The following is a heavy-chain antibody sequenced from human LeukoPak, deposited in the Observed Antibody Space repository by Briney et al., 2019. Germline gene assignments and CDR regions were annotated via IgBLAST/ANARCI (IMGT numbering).Heavy chain of an antibody. CDR3: AREGVLWFGELFYYYYYYYMDV. Sequence: PGGSLRLSCAASGFTFYDYGMSWVRHAPGKGLEWVSGINWNGGSTGYADSVKGRFTISRDNAKNSLYLQMNSLRAEDTALYYCAREGVLWFGELFYYYYYYYMDVWGKGTTVTVSS. CDR1: GFTFYDYG. J-gene: IGHJ6*03. D-gene: IGHD3-10*01. V-gene: IGHV3-20*04. CDR2: INWNGGST.